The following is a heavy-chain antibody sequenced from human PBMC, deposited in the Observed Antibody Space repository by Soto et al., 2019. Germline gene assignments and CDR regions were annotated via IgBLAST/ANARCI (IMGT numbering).Heavy chain of an antibody. D-gene: IGHD5-12*01. Sequence: QVQLQESGPGLVKPSETLSLTCTVSGGSISSGGYYWSWIRQHPGKGVEWIGYIYYSGATYYNPSLKSRVTISVDTSKTQFSLKLSSVTAADTAVDYCARDVPTFAFDICGQGTMVTVSS. V-gene: IGHV4-31*03. CDR3: ARDVPTFAFDI. J-gene: IGHJ3*02. CDR1: GGSISSGGYY. CDR2: IYYSGAT.